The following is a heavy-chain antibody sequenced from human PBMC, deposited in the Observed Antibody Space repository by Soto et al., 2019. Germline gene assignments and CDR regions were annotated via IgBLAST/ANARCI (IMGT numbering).Heavy chain of an antibody. CDR2: IIPILGIA. CDR1: GGTFSSYT. D-gene: IGHD6-6*01. J-gene: IGHJ4*02. V-gene: IGHV1-69*08. CDR3: AIEYSSSSDYRGYDH. Sequence: QVQLVQSGAEVKKPGSSVKVSCKASGGTFSSYTISWVRQAPGQGLEWMGRIIPILGIANYAQKFQGRVTITADKSTSTAYMELSSLRSEDTAVYYCAIEYSSSSDYRGYDHWGQGTLVTVSS.